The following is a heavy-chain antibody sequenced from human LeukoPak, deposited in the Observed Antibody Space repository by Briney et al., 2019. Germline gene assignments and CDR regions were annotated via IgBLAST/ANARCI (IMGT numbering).Heavy chain of an antibody. J-gene: IGHJ4*02. CDR2: ISSSSTTI. CDR3: ARSPLLWFGELSSKTMYYFDY. CDR1: GFTFSSYS. Sequence: GGSLRLSCAVSGFTFSSYSMNWVRQAPGKGLEWVSYISSSSTTIYYADSVKGRFTISRDNSKNTLYLQMNSLRAEDTAVYYCARSPLLWFGELSSKTMYYFDYWGQGTLVTVSS. V-gene: IGHV3-48*01. D-gene: IGHD3-10*01.